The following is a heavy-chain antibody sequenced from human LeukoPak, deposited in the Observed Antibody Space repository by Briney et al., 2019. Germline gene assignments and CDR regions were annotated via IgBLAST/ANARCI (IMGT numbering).Heavy chain of an antibody. CDR2: ISGSVDNT. J-gene: IGHJ4*02. V-gene: IGHV3-23*01. CDR3: ARGRGGDYVPSRFDY. Sequence: SGGSLRLSCSGSGFAFSGFAMGWVRQAPGKGLEWVSSISGSVDNTYYADSVDGRFIVSRDNTKNTLYLQMNSLRAEDTALYYCARGRGGDYVPSRFDYWGQGTLVTVSS. D-gene: IGHD4-17*01. CDR1: GFAFSGFA.